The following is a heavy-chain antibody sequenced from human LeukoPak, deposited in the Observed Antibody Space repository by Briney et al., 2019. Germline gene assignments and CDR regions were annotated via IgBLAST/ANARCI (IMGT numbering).Heavy chain of an antibody. CDR1: GFTVSSNY. CDR2: ISYDGSNK. J-gene: IGHJ6*02. CDR3: AKDRQWLERYYYGMDV. D-gene: IGHD2-8*01. V-gene: IGHV3-30*18. Sequence: GGSLRLSCAASGFTVSSNYMSWVRQAPGKGLEWVAVISYDGSNKYYADSVKGRFTISRDNSKNTLYLQMNSLRAEDTAVYYCAKDRQWLERYYYGMDVWGQGTTVTVSS.